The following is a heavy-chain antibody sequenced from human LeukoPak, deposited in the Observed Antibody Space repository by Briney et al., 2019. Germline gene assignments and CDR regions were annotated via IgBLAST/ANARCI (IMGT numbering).Heavy chain of an antibody. CDR1: GGSMTTHH. V-gene: IGHV4-59*11. Sequence: SETLSLTCTVSGGSMTTHHWNWIRQTPGKGLEWIGYVFDSGRTKENPSLKSRVTLSADTSKNQLSLRLSSVTAADTAVYYCTTIKRGNIFGYFDFWGQGILVTVS. CDR3: TTIKRGNIFGYFDF. CDR2: VFDSGRT. D-gene: IGHD5-18*01. J-gene: IGHJ4*02.